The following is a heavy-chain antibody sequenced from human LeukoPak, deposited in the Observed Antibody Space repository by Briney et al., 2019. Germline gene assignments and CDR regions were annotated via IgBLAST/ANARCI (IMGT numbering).Heavy chain of an antibody. V-gene: IGHV3-48*03. D-gene: IGHD3-10*01. CDR3: ARGMVRGVIYPYNWFDP. Sequence: GGSLRLSCAASGFTFSSYEMNWVRQAPGKGLEWVSYISSSGSTIYYADSVKGRFTISRDNAKNSPYLQMNSLRAEDTAVYYCARGMVRGVIYPYNWFDPWGQGTLVTVSS. CDR2: ISSSGSTI. CDR1: GFTFSSYE. J-gene: IGHJ5*02.